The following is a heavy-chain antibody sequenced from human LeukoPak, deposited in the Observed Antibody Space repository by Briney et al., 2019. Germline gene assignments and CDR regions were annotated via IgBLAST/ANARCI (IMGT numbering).Heavy chain of an antibody. CDR1: GFTFSIYG. V-gene: IGHV3-23*01. CDR3: ARKKMYALDY. Sequence: GGTLRLSCAASGFTFSIYGMSWVRQVPGKGLEWVSAISGSGGSTYYADSVKGRFTISRDNSKNTLYLQMNSLRAEDTAVYYCARKKMYALDYWGQGTLVTVSS. CDR2: ISGSGGST. J-gene: IGHJ4*02. D-gene: IGHD2-8*01.